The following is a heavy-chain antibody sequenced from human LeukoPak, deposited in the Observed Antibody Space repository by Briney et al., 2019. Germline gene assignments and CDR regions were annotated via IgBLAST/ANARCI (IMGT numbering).Heavy chain of an antibody. D-gene: IGHD5-18*01. Sequence: PSETLSLTCTVSGGPIHTYYWAWIRQPAGKGLEWVGRANIGGHRDYNPSLKSRVSMSIDESDNQFSLNLISVTAADTAVYYCARDRQHSYGSDFDQWGQGILVTVSS. V-gene: IGHV4-4*07. CDR2: ANIGGHR. J-gene: IGHJ4*02. CDR3: ARDRQHSYGSDFDQ. CDR1: GGPIHTYY.